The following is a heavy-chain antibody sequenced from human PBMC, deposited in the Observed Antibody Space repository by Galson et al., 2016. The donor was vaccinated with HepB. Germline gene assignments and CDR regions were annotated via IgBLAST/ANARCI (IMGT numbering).Heavy chain of an antibody. D-gene: IGHD1-7*01. J-gene: IGHJ4*02. CDR1: GDTFSNHY. CDR2: INPSDATR. CDR3: SREIGGTSYFYS. V-gene: IGHV1-46*01. Sequence: SVKVSCKASGDTFSNHYLHYLHWVRQAPGQGLEWVGVINPSDATRNYAQRFKGRVTMTRDTSTGTLYMELSSLRSDDTAVYFCSREIGGTSYFYSWGQGTLVTVSS.